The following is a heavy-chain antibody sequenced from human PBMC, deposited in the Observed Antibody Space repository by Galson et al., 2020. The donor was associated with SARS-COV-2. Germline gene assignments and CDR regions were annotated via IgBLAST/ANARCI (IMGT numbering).Heavy chain of an antibody. V-gene: IGHV3-9*01. D-gene: IGHD6-13*01. Sequence: AGGSLRLSCAASGFTFDDYAMHWVRQAPGKGLEWLSGISWNSGSIGYADSVKGRFTISRDNAKNSLYLQMNSLRAEDTALYYCAKDIGAAAGGMDVWGQGTTVTVSS. CDR2: ISWNSGSI. CDR1: GFTFDDYA. CDR3: AKDIGAAAGGMDV. J-gene: IGHJ6*02.